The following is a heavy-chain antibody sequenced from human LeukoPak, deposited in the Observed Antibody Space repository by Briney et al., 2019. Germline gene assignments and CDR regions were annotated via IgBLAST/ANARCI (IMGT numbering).Heavy chain of an antibody. CDR1: GFSFSSYA. CDR3: AKDPTTVINWYFDL. D-gene: IGHD4-17*01. Sequence: PGGSLRLSCAAPGFSFSSYAMGWVRQAPGKGLEWVSGISGSGGNTYYADSVKGRFTISRDNSKNTLYLQMNSLRAEDTAVYYCAKDPTTVINWYFDLWGRGTLVTVSS. V-gene: IGHV3-23*01. J-gene: IGHJ2*01. CDR2: ISGSGGNT.